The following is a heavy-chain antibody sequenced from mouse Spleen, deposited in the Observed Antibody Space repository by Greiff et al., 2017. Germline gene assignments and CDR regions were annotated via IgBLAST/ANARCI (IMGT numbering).Heavy chain of an antibody. V-gene: IGHV1-5*01. Sequence: EVQLQQSGTVLARPGASVKMSCKTSGYTFTSYWMHWVKQRPGQGLEWIGAIYPGNSDTSYNQKFKGKAKLTAVTSASTAYMELSSLTNEDSAVYYCTRGRYSYYSYDVGFDYWGQGTTLTVSS. CDR2: IYPGNSDT. CDR1: GYTFTSYW. CDR3: TRGRYSYYSYDVGFDY. J-gene: IGHJ2*01. D-gene: IGHD2-12*01.